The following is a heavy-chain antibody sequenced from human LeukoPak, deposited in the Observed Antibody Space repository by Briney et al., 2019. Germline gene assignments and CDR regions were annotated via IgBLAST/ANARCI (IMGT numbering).Heavy chain of an antibody. CDR2: IDTDGKTT. V-gene: IGHV3-74*01. CDR3: VRDKDGYNF. J-gene: IGHJ4*02. D-gene: IGHD5-24*01. Sequence: GGSLRLSCAASGFTLNTYVMHWVRQAPGKGLVWVARIDTDGKTTTYADSVKGRLTISRDNAKNMLYVQMNSLRAEDTAVYYCVRDKDGYNFWGQGTLASVSS. CDR1: GFTLNTYV.